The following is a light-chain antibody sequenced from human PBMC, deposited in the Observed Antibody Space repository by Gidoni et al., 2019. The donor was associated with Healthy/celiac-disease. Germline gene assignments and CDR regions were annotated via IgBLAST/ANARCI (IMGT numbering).Light chain of an antibody. V-gene: IGKV3-20*01. Sequence: EIVLTQSPGTLSLSPGERATLSCRASQSVSSSYLAWYQQKPGQAPRLLIYGASSRATGIPDRCSGSWSGTDFTITISRLEPEDFAVYYCQHYGSSLPITFGGGTKVEIK. J-gene: IGKJ4*01. CDR3: QHYGSSLPIT. CDR1: QSVSSSY. CDR2: GAS.